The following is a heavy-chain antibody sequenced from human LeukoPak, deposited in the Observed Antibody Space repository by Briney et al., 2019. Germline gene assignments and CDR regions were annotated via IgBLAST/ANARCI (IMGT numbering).Heavy chain of an antibody. Sequence: GGSLRLSCAAAGFTFSTYGMTWVRQAPGKGLEWVSAIGGSGVSTYYADSVKGRFTISRDNTKNTLYLQMDSLRAEDTAVYYCATRGDGYCSSGTCYWDYWGQGTLVTVSS. V-gene: IGHV3-23*01. D-gene: IGHD2-15*01. CDR3: ATRGDGYCSSGTCYWDY. J-gene: IGHJ4*02. CDR2: IGGSGVST. CDR1: GFTFSTYG.